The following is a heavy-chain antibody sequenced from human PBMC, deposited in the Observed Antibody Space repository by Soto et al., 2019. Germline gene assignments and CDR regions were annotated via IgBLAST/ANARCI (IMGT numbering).Heavy chain of an antibody. D-gene: IGHD3-9*01. CDR3: ARAPWYYNPLTGYSSAGLDV. V-gene: IGHV4-59*01. CDR2: LYNSAST. J-gene: IGHJ6*02. Sequence: QVQLQESGPGLVKPSETLSLTCTVSGGCISRYYWSCIRQAPGKGLEWIGYLYNSASTTYNPSLKRRVTISVDTSKNQVSLRLSSVTAADTAVYYCARAPWYYNPLTGYSSAGLDVWGQGTTVTVSS. CDR1: GGCISRYY.